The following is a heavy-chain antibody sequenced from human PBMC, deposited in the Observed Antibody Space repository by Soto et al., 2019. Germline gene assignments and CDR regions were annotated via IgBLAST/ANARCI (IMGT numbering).Heavy chain of an antibody. V-gene: IGHV3-21*02. Sequence: EVQLVESGGGLVKPGGSLRLSCAASGFTFSSYSMNWVRQAPGKGLEWVSSISSSSFSINYADSVKGRFSISRDNAQNSLHLQMNNLRAEDTAFYYCARNESSNIYGMDVWGQGTTVTVSS. CDR1: GFTFSSYS. CDR3: ARNESSNIYGMDV. J-gene: IGHJ6*02. D-gene: IGHD6-6*01. CDR2: ISSSSFSI.